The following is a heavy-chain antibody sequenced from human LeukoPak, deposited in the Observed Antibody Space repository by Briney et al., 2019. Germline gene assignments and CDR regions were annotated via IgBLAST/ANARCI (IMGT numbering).Heavy chain of an antibody. CDR1: GGSFSGYY. J-gene: IGHJ4*02. Sequence: SETLSLTCAVYGGSFSGYYWSWIRQPPGKGLEWIGEINNSGSTNYNPSLKSRVTISVDTSKNQFSLKLSSVTAADTAVYYCARHGSGYYFFDYWGQGTLVTVPS. V-gene: IGHV4-34*01. D-gene: IGHD3-3*01. CDR2: INNSGST. CDR3: ARHGSGYYFFDY.